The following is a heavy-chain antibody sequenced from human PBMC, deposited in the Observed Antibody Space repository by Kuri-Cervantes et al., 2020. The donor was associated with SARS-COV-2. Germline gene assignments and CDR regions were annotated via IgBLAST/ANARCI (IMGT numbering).Heavy chain of an antibody. Sequence: SVKVSCKASGGTFSSYAISWVRQAPGQGLEWMGGIIPIFGTANYAQKFQGRVTITTDESTSTAYMELSSLRYEDTAVYYCAREWCGGDCYSYYYYYYMDVWGKGTTVTVSS. J-gene: IGHJ6*03. CDR1: GGTFSSYA. V-gene: IGHV1-69*05. CDR2: IIPIFGTA. CDR3: AREWCGGDCYSYYYYYYMDV. D-gene: IGHD2-21*01.